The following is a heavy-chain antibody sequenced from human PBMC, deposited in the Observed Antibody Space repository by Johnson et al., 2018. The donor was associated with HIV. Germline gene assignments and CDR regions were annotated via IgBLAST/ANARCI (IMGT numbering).Heavy chain of an antibody. V-gene: IGHV3-30-3*01. D-gene: IGHD6-19*01. Sequence: QVQLVESGGGVVQPGRSLRLSCAASGFTFSSYAMHWVRQAPGKGLEWVAVISYDGSNKYYADSVKGRFTISRDYSKNTLYLQMNSLRTYDTAVYYCAKVIELAGRPDAFDIWGQGTMVTVSS. J-gene: IGHJ3*02. CDR3: AKVIELAGRPDAFDI. CDR2: ISYDGSNK. CDR1: GFTFSSYA.